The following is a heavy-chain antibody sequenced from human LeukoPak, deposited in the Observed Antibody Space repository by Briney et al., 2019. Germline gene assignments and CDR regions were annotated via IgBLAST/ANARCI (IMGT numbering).Heavy chain of an antibody. CDR1: GFTFSSYA. J-gene: IGHJ4*01. CDR3: AKDEYIVVVVAALGY. Sequence: SGGSLRLSCAASGFTFSSYAMSWARQAPGKGLEWVSAISGSGGSTYYADSVKGRFTISRDNSKNTLYLQMNSLRAEDTAVYYCAKDEYIVVVVAALGYWGQGTLVTVSS. CDR2: ISGSGGST. V-gene: IGHV3-23*01. D-gene: IGHD2-15*01.